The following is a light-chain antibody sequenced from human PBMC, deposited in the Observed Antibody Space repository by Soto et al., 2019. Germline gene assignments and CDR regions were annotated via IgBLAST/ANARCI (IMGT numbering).Light chain of an antibody. CDR3: SSHRSSSPPVV. Sequence: QSALTQPASVSGSPGQSITISCTGTSSDVGGYNYVSWYQQHPDKAPKLMIYEVSNRPSGVSSRFSGSKSGNTASLTISGLQAEDEADYYCSSHRSSSPPVVFGGGTKLTVL. CDR1: SSDVGGYNY. V-gene: IGLV2-14*01. J-gene: IGLJ2*01. CDR2: EVS.